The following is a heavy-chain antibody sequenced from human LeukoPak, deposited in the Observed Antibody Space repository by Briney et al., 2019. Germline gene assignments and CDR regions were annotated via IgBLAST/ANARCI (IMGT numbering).Heavy chain of an antibody. J-gene: IGHJ4*02. V-gene: IGHV3-30*01. CDR2: ISYDGSNK. CDR3: ASYSSTDY. CDR1: GFTFSSYA. D-gene: IGHD6-13*01. Sequence: GSLRLSCAASGFTFSSYAMHWVRQAPGKGLEWVAVISYDGSNKYYADSVKGRFTISRDNSKNTLYLQMNSLRAEDTAVYYCASYSSTDYWGQGTLVTVSS.